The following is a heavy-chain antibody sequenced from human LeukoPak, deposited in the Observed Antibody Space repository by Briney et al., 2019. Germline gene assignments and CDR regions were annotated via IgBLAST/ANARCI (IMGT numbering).Heavy chain of an antibody. Sequence: ASVKVSCKASGGTFTTYDITWVRQAPGQGLEWMGGITPIFGATNYAQKFQGRVTITADESTSTTYMELSSLRSEDTAVYYCARGTYSAYDLGSYMDVWGKGTTVTVAS. J-gene: IGHJ6*03. D-gene: IGHD5-12*01. CDR2: ITPIFGAT. V-gene: IGHV1-69*13. CDR1: GGTFTTYD. CDR3: ARGTYSAYDLGSYMDV.